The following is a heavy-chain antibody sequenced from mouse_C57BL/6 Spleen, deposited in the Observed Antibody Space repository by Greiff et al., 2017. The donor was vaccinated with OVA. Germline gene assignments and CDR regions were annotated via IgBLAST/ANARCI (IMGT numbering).Heavy chain of an antibody. CDR1: GYTFTSYW. Sequence: QVQLQQPGAELVKPGASVKLSCKASGYTFTSYWMHWVKQRPGQGLEWIGLIHPHSGSTNYNEKFKSKATLTVDKSSSTAYMQLSSLTSEDSAVYYCARSDDYDRALDYWGQGTTRTVSS. CDR2: IHPHSGST. V-gene: IGHV1-64*01. D-gene: IGHD2-4*01. CDR3: ARSDDYDRALDY. J-gene: IGHJ2*01.